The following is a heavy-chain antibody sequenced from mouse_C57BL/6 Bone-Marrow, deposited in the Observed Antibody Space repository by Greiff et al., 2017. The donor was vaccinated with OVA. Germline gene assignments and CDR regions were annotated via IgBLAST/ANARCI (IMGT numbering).Heavy chain of an antibody. J-gene: IGHJ1*03. CDR1: GFTFSSYA. V-gene: IGHV5-4*01. D-gene: IGHD1-1*01. Sequence: DVQLVESGGGLVKPGGSLKLSCAASGFTFSSYAMSWVRQTPEKRLEWVATISDGGSYTYYPDNVQGRFTISRDNAKNNLYLQMSHLKSEDTAMYYCARDGGIYYGSSSYFDVWGTGTTVTVSS. CDR2: ISDGGSYT. CDR3: ARDGGIYYGSSSYFDV.